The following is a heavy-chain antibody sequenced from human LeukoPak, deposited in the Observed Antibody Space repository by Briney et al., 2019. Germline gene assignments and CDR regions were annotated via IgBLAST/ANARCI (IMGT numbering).Heavy chain of an antibody. V-gene: IGHV3-48*03. Sequence: PGGSLRLSCAASGFTFSSYEMNWVRQAPGKGLEWVSYISSSGSTIYYADSVKGRFTISRDNAKNSLYLQMNSLRAEDTAVYYCARGLGYRSSTSCYRLLLSYWGQGTLVTVSS. CDR1: GFTFSSYE. D-gene: IGHD2-2*01. CDR2: ISSSGSTI. J-gene: IGHJ4*02. CDR3: ARGLGYRSSTSCYRLLLSY.